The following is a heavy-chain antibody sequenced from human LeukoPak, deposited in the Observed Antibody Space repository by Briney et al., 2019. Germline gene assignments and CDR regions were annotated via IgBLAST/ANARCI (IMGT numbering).Heavy chain of an antibody. J-gene: IGHJ4*02. CDR3: ASGSLLSLFDY. D-gene: IGHD3-16*01. CDR2: IYYSGST. V-gene: IGHV4-39*07. CDR1: GGSISSSSYY. Sequence: PSETLSLTCTVSGGSISSSSYYWGWIRQPPGKGLEWIGSIYYSGSTYYNPSLKSRVTISVDTSKNQFSLKLSSVTAADTAVYYCASGSLLSLFDYWGQGTLVTVSS.